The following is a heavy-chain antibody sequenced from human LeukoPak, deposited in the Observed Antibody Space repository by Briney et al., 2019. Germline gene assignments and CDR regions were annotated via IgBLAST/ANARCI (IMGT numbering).Heavy chain of an antibody. CDR2: ISDNGGDT. J-gene: IGHJ4*02. Sequence: PGGSLRLSCAASGFTFNNYPMTWVRQAPGKGLEWVSAISDNGGDTRYADSVKGRFTISRDNSKNTLYLQMNSLRAEDTAVYYCAKDVYCSSTSCYSNWGQGTLVTVSS. CDR3: AKDVYCSSTSCYSN. V-gene: IGHV3-23*01. CDR1: GFTFNNYP. D-gene: IGHD2-2*02.